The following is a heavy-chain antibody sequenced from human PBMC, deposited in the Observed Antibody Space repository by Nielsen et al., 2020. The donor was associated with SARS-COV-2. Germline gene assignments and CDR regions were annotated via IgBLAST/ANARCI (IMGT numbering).Heavy chain of an antibody. CDR3: ARVNPVSDSWFDALDI. V-gene: IGHV3-73*01. Sequence: GESLKISCAASGFTFSDSSMHWVRQASGKGLEWLGRIRSKANDYATDYPASVKARFTISRDDSENTAYLQMNSLRTEDTAVYFCARVNPVSDSWFDALDIWGQGTMVTVSS. CDR1: GFTFSDSS. J-gene: IGHJ3*02. CDR2: IRSKANDYAT. D-gene: IGHD6-13*01.